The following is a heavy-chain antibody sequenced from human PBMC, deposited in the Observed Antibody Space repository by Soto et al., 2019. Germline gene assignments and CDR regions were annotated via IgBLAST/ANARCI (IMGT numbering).Heavy chain of an antibody. CDR3: ARARGSKTYYFDY. D-gene: IGHD3-16*01. CDR1: GFTFSSYG. Sequence: GGSLRLSCAASGFTFSSYGMHWVRQAPGKGLEWVAVIWYDGSNKYYADSVKGRFTISRDNSKNTLYLQMNSLRAEDTAVYYCARARGSKTYYFDYWGQGTLVTVSS. V-gene: IGHV3-33*01. CDR2: IWYDGSNK. J-gene: IGHJ4*02.